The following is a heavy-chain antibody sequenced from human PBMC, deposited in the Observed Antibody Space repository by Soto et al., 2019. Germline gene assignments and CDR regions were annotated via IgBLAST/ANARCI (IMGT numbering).Heavy chain of an antibody. CDR1: GFSFSTFE. V-gene: IGHV3-23*01. CDR3: VKGVWLDF. Sequence: EVQLLESGGGLVQPGGSLRLSCAASGFSFSTFEMSWVRQAPGRGLEWVSFISDDGSRTYYADAVKGRFTISRDNSKHTLYLQMYSLTAEDTAVYAWVKGVWLDFWGQGTLVTVSS. CDR2: ISDDGSRT. J-gene: IGHJ5*01.